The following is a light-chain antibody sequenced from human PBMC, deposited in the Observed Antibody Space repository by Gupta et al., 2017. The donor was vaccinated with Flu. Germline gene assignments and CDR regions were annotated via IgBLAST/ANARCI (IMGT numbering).Light chain of an antibody. CDR3: QQYNNWPYT. CDR1: QSVSSN. J-gene: IGKJ2*01. Sequence: PAPLSASPGERATLSCRASQSVSSNLAWYQQKPGQAPRLLIYGASTRATGVPARFSGSRSGTEFTLTISSLQSEDFAVYYCQQYNNWPYTFGQGTKLEIK. V-gene: IGKV3-15*01. CDR2: GAS.